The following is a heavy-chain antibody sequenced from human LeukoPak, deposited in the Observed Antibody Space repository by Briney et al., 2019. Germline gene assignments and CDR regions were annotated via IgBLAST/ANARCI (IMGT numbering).Heavy chain of an antibody. CDR2: INWNGGSK. J-gene: IGHJ4*02. CDR3: ARGAYSSGWYGSFDY. CDR1: GFTFDDYG. D-gene: IGHD6-19*01. V-gene: IGHV3-20*04. Sequence: PGGSLRLSCAASGFTFDDYGMSWVRQAPGKGLEWVSGINWNGGSKGYADSVKGRFTISRDNAKNSLYLQMNSLRAEDTALYYCARGAYSSGWYGSFDYWGQGTLATVSS.